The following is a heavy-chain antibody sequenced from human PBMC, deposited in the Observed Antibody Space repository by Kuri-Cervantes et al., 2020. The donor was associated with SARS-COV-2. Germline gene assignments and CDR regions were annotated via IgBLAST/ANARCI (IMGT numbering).Heavy chain of an antibody. CDR1: GYTFTSYG. Sequence: ASVKVSCKASGYTFTSYGISWVRQAPGQGLEWMGWISAYNGNTNYAQKFQGRVTMTEDTSTDTAYMELSSLRAEDTAVYYCARGKSRENPDVLDYWGQGTLVTVSS. V-gene: IGHV1-18*01. CDR3: ARGKSRENPDVLDY. CDR2: ISAYNGNT. D-gene: IGHD5-24*01. J-gene: IGHJ4*02.